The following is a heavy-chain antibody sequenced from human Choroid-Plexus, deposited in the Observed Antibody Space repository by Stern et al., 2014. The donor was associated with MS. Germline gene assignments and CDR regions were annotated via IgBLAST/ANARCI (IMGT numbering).Heavy chain of an antibody. V-gene: IGHV4-39*01. CDR2: VYYSGAT. CDR1: GDSISSYTHY. CDR3: AKHACTGAACPFDL. D-gene: IGHD2-8*02. Sequence: QVQLQESGPGLVKPSETLSLTCAVSGDSISSYTHYWAWIRQPPGKGLEWIGSVYYSGATYYNPSLKSPVTISGDTSKNHFSLGLNPVTAADTAVYYCAKHACTGAACPFDLWGQGTLVTVSS. J-gene: IGHJ4*02.